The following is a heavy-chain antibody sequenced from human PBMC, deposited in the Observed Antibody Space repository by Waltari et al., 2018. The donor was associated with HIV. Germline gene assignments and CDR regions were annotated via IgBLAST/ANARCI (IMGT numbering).Heavy chain of an antibody. CDR1: GFTFSSYG. J-gene: IGHJ6*02. D-gene: IGHD5-18*01. CDR3: ARGGYSYGTLTDYGMDV. V-gene: IGHV3-33*01. CDR2: IWDDGSNK. Sequence: QVQLVESGGGVVQPGRSLRLSCAASGFTFSSYGMHWVRQAPGKGLEWVAVIWDDGSNKYYADSVKGRFTISRDNSKNTLYLQMNSLRAEDTAVYYCARGGYSYGTLTDYGMDVWGQGTTVTVSS.